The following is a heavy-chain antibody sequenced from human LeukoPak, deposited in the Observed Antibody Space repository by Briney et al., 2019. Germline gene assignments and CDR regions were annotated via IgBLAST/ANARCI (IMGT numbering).Heavy chain of an antibody. CDR2: ISAYNGNT. CDR3: ARGALAGTSYAFDI. D-gene: IGHD6-19*01. V-gene: IGHV1-18*01. J-gene: IGHJ3*02. Sequence: ASVKVSCKASGYTFTSYGISWVRQSPGQGGEWMGWISAYNGNTNYAQKLQGRVTMTTDTSTSTAYKEQRSLRSADTAVYYCARGALAGTSYAFDIWGQGTMVTVSS. CDR1: GYTFTSYG.